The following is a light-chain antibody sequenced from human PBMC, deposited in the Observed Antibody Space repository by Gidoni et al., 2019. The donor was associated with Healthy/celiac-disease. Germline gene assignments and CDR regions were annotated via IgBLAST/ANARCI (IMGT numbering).Light chain of an antibody. CDR2: GAS. V-gene: IGKV3-20*01. Sequence: IVLTPSPGTLSLSPGERATLSCRASQSVSSSYLAWYQQKPGQAPRLLIYGASSRATGIPDRFSGSGSGTDFTLTISRLEPEDFAVYYCQQYGSSLVTFGQGTKVEIK. CDR3: QQYGSSLVT. CDR1: QSVSSSY. J-gene: IGKJ1*01.